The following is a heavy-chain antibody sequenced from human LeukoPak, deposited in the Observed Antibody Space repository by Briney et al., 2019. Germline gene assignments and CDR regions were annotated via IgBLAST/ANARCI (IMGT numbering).Heavy chain of an antibody. J-gene: IGHJ4*02. D-gene: IGHD6-13*01. V-gene: IGHV3-15*01. CDR1: GFTFSSYA. Sequence: GGSLRLSCAASGFTFSSYAMHWVRQAPGKGLEWVGRIKSKTDGGTTDYAAPVKGRFTISRDDSKNTLYLQMNSLKTEDTAVYYCARGYENFDYWGQGTLVTVSS. CDR2: IKSKTDGGTT. CDR3: ARGYENFDY.